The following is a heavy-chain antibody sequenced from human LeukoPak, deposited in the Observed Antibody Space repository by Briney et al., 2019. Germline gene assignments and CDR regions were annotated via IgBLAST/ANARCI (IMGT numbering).Heavy chain of an antibody. CDR2: INPSGGNT. Sequence: ASVNVSCKASGYTFTSYYMHWVRQAPGQGLGWMGIINPSGGNTSYAQKFQGRVTMTRDTSTSTVYMELSSLRSEDTAVYYCARPSTMVRGQVFDYWGQGTLVTVSS. D-gene: IGHD3-10*01. CDR1: GYTFTSYY. J-gene: IGHJ4*02. V-gene: IGHV1-46*01. CDR3: ARPSTMVRGQVFDY.